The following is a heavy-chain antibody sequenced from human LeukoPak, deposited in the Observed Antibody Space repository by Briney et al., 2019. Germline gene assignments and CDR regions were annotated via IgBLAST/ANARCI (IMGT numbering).Heavy chain of an antibody. Sequence: PGGSLRLSCGASGFTFSSYGFHWVRQAPGKGLEWVAVIWSDGSYKYYADSVKGRFTISRDDSKNTLYLQMNSLRAEDTAVYYCARDFSLQLFDYWGQGTLVTVSS. CDR1: GFTFSSYG. V-gene: IGHV3-33*01. CDR2: IWSDGSYK. J-gene: IGHJ4*02. CDR3: ARDFSLQLFDY. D-gene: IGHD5-24*01.